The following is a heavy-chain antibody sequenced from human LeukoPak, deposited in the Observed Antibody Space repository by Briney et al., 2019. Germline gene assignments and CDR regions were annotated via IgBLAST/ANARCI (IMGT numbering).Heavy chain of an antibody. CDR1: GFTFSIHG. D-gene: IGHD3-10*01. CDR2: IINSGGTV. CDR3: ARVGRGVYGMDV. V-gene: IGHV3-48*02. J-gene: IGHJ6*02. Sequence: QPGRSLRLSCAASGFTFSIHGMNWVRQAPGKGLEWVSYIINSGGTVYYTDSVQGRFTISRDNARNSLFLQMNSLRDEDTAVYYCARVGRGVYGMDVWGQGTTVTVSS.